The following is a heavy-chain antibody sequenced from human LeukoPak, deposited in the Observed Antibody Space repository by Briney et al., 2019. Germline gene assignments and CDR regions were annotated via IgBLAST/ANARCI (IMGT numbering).Heavy chain of an antibody. CDR3: ARRYSSSSGKGFDV. J-gene: IGHJ3*01. V-gene: IGHV3-48*03. D-gene: IGHD6-6*01. CDR1: GFTFKSYE. Sequence: GGSLRLSCAASGFTFKSYEMNGVRQAPGKGLEWVSHISSSGSTIYLADSVKGRFTISRDNAKNSLFLQMNSLRAEDTAVYYCARRYSSSSGKGFDVWGQGTMVSVSS. CDR2: ISSSGSTI.